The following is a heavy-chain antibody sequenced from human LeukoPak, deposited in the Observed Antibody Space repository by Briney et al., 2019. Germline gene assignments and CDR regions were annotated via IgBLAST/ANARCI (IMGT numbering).Heavy chain of an antibody. J-gene: IGHJ4*02. V-gene: IGHV3-74*01. CDR3: ASASTGTSDY. Sequence: GGSLRLSCAASGFTFSDYWMHWVRQVPGEGLVWVSRISGDGTKTAYAGSVKGRFTISRDNARNTLYLQMNSLRAEDTAVYYCASASTGTSDYWGQGTLVTVSS. D-gene: IGHD1-1*01. CDR1: GFTFSDYW. CDR2: ISGDGTKT.